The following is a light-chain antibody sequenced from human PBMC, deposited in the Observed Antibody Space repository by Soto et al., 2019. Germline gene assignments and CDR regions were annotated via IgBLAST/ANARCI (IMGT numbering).Light chain of an antibody. Sequence: EIMLTQSPGTLSLSPGERATLSCRASQSVSSSSLAWYQQKRGQAPRLLIHDASSRATGIPDRFSGSGSGTDFTLTISSLEPEDFAVYYCHQRSNWPLTFGGGTKVDI. V-gene: IGKV3D-20*02. J-gene: IGKJ4*01. CDR2: DAS. CDR1: QSVSSSS. CDR3: HQRSNWPLT.